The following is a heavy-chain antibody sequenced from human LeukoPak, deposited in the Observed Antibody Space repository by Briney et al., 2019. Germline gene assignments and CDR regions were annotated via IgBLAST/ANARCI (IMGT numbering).Heavy chain of an antibody. D-gene: IGHD3-3*01. Sequence: QSGGSLRLSCAASGFSFRNAWMHWVRQASGKGLVWVSRIKGDGSVTVYADSVKGRFTISRDNAKNTLYLQMNSLRVEDTAVYYCARSDWFDPWGQGTLVTVSS. CDR3: ARSDWFDP. CDR1: GFSFRNAW. J-gene: IGHJ5*02. V-gene: IGHV3-74*01. CDR2: IKGDGSVT.